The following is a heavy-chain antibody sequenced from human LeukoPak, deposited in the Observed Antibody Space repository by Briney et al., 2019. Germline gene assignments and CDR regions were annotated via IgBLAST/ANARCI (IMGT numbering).Heavy chain of an antibody. V-gene: IGHV4-34*01. CDR2: INHSGST. D-gene: IGHD1-26*01. J-gene: IGHJ4*02. CDR3: AREQRYSGSPFDY. Sequence: SETLSLTCAVYGGSFSGYYWSWIRQPPGKGLEWIGEINHSGSTNYNPPLKSRVTISVDTSKNQFSLKLSSVTAADTAVYYCAREQRYSGSPFDYWGQGTLVTVSS. CDR1: GGSFSGYY.